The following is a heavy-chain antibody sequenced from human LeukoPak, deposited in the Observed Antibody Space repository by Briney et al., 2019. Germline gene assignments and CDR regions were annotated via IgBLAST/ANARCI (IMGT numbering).Heavy chain of an antibody. J-gene: IGHJ4*02. Sequence: GGSLRLSCAASGFTFSSYSMNWVRQAPGKGLEWVSYISSSSTIYYADSVKGRFTISRDNAKNSLYLQTNSLRAEDTAVYYCARVAVTVTPIVVVIYLVDYWGQGTLVTVSS. D-gene: IGHD3-22*01. CDR1: GFTFSSYS. CDR2: ISSSSTI. CDR3: ARVAVTVTPIVVVIYLVDY. V-gene: IGHV3-48*01.